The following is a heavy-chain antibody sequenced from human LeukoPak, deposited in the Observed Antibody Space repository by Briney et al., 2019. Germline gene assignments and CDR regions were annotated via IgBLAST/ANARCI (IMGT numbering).Heavy chain of an antibody. CDR1: GFTVSSDY. J-gene: IGHJ5*02. CDR2: IYSGGST. D-gene: IGHD7-27*01. CDR3: ARAAAGDGSEFDP. Sequence: GGSLRLSCAASGFTVSSDYMSWVRQAPGKGLEWVSVIYSGGSTYYADSVKGRFTISRDNSKNTLYLQMNGLRAEDTAVYYCARAAAGDGSEFDPWGQGTLVTVSS. V-gene: IGHV3-53*01.